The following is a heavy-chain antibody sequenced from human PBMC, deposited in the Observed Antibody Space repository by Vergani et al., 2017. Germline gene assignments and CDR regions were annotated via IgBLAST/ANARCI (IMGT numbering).Heavy chain of an antibody. CDR2: ISAYNGNT. J-gene: IGHJ4*02. Sequence: HVHLVQSGAEVKNPAASVKVSCKASGYPFTSYGISWVRQASGQRLEWTGWISAYNGNTNYAQKLQGRVTMTTDTSTSTAYRELRSLRSDDTAVYYCARVPVAGYYVDYWGQGTLVTVSS. D-gene: IGHD6-19*01. CDR3: ARVPVAGYYVDY. CDR1: GYPFTSYG. V-gene: IGHV1-18*04.